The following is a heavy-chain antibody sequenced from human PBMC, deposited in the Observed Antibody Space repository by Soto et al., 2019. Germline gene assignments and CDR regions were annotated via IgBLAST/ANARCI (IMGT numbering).Heavy chain of an antibody. V-gene: IGHV1-3*01. CDR1: GYTXNSYA. Sequence: GXSXKVSFKASGYTXNSYARNWVRQAPGQRLEWMGWINAGNGNTKYSQKFQGRVTITRDTSASTAYMELSSLRSEDKAVYYCASSSYFVAPFDYWGQGTLGTVSS. D-gene: IGHD3-9*01. CDR2: INAGNGNT. J-gene: IGHJ4*02. CDR3: ASSSYFVAPFDY.